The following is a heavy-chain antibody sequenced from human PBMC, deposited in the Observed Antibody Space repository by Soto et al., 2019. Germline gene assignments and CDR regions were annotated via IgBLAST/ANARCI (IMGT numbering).Heavy chain of an antibody. V-gene: IGHV1-46*03. CDR3: ARLYYDFWSGYPYYFDY. J-gene: IGHJ4*02. D-gene: IGHD3-3*01. Sequence: GASVKVSCKASGYTFTSYYMHWVRQAPGQGLEWMGIINPSGGSTSCAQKFQGRVTMTRDTSTSTVYMELSSLRSEDTAVYYCARLYYDFWSGYPYYFDYWGEGTLVTVSS. CDR1: GYTFTSYY. CDR2: INPSGGST.